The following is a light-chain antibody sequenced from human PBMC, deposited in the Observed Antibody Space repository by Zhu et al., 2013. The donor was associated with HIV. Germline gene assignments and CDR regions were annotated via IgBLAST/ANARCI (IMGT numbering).Light chain of an antibody. Sequence: DIVLTQSPGTLSLSPGEGATLFCRASQSVGNNFLAWYQQKPGQAPRLLISGTSSRATGIPDRFSGSGSGTDFTLTISRLEPEDFAVYYCQQYGSSPRTFGQGTKVEIK. CDR1: QSVGNNF. CDR3: QQYGSSPRT. J-gene: IGKJ1*01. CDR2: GTS. V-gene: IGKV3-20*01.